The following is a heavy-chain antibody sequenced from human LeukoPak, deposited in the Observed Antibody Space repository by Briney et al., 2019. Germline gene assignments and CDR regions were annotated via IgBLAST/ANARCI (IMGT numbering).Heavy chain of an antibody. V-gene: IGHV3-30*18. CDR2: ISYDGSNK. D-gene: IGHD6-13*01. Sequence: GRSLRLSCAASGFTFSSYGMHWVRQAPDKGLEWVAVISYDGSNKYYADSVKGRFTISRDNSKNTLYLQMNSLRAEDTAVYYCAKDRRIRSSWYGGVDYWGQGTLVTVSS. J-gene: IGHJ4*02. CDR1: GFTFSSYG. CDR3: AKDRRIRSSWYGGVDY.